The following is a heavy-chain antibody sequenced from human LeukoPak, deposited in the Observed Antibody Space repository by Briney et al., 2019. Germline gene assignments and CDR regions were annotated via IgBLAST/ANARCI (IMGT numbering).Heavy chain of an antibody. J-gene: IGHJ4*02. V-gene: IGHV3-64*01. CDR3: AKGRRTGFVGY. Sequence: GGSLRLSCAASGFTFSSYAVFWVRQAPGKGLEFVSGISHNGATTYYANSVKGRFTISRDNSKNTLYLQMGSLRAEDMAIYYCAKGRRTGFVGYWGQGALVTVSS. CDR1: GFTFSSYA. D-gene: IGHD1-1*01. CDR2: ISHNGATT.